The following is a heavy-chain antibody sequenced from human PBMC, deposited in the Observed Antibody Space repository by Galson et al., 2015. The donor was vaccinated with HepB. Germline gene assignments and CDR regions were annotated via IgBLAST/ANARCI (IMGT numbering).Heavy chain of an antibody. CDR1: GYTFTSYA. CDR3: ARDWNYYDILTGYYIY. CDR2: INAGNGNT. D-gene: IGHD3-9*01. Sequence: SVKVSCKASGYTFTSYAMHWVRQAPGQRLEWMGWINAGNGNTKYSQKFQGRVTITRDTSASTAYMELSSLRSEDTAVYYCARDWNYYDILTGYYIYWGQGTLVTVSS. V-gene: IGHV1-3*01. J-gene: IGHJ4*02.